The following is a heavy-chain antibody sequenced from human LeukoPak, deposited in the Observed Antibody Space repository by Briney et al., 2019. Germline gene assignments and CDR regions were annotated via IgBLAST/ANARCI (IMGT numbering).Heavy chain of an antibody. J-gene: IGHJ5*02. V-gene: IGHV4-30-2*01. D-gene: IGHD3-3*01. Sequence: TLSLTXAXXXGSISXGGYSWSWIRQPPGTGLEWIGYIYHSGSTYYNPSLKSRVTISVDRSKNQFSLKLSSVTAADTAVYYCARGYYDFWSGLNWFDPWGQGTLVTVSS. CDR2: IYHSGST. CDR3: ARGYYDFWSGLNWFDP. CDR1: XGSISXGGYS.